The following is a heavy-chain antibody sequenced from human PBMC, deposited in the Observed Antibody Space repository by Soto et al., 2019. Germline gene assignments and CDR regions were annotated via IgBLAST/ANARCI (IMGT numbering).Heavy chain of an antibody. D-gene: IGHD3-3*01. CDR2: IDHSEST. J-gene: IGHJ5*02. CDR3: ARGSLGGTISNWFDP. V-gene: IGHV4-4*02. CDR1: GGSISSRNW. Sequence: QVRRKESGPGLVKPWGTLSLTCAVSGGSISSRNWWSGVRRPPGKGLGGIGEIDHSESTNYNPSLKSRVTISLDKSKNQFSLKLSSVTAADTAVYYCARGSLGGTISNWFDPWGQGTLVTVSS.